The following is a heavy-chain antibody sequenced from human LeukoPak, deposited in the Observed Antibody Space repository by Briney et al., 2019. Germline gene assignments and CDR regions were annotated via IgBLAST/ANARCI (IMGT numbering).Heavy chain of an antibody. CDR1: GFSLSNARRG. CDR2: IFSNDEK. V-gene: IGHV2-26*01. J-gene: IGHJ3*02. D-gene: IGHD1-26*01. Sequence: SGPTLVNPTETLTLTCTVSGFSLSNARRGVSWIRQPPGKALEWLTHIFSNDEKSYSTSLKSRLTISKDTSKSQVVLTMTNMDPVDTATYYCARIWWEPGSLSFDIWGQGTMVTVSS. CDR3: ARIWWEPGSLSFDI.